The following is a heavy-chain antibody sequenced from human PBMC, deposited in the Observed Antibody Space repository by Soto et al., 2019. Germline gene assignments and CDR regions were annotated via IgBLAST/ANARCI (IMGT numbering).Heavy chain of an antibody. V-gene: IGHV3-23*01. Sequence: GGSLRLSCAASGFTFSSYAMSWVRQAPGKGLEWVSAISGSGGSTNYADSAKGRFTTSRDNSKNTLYLQMNSLRAEDTAVYYCAKDYSGSYMAIDYWGQGTLVTVSS. CDR3: AKDYSGSYMAIDY. CDR1: GFTFSSYA. D-gene: IGHD1-26*01. CDR2: ISGSGGST. J-gene: IGHJ4*02.